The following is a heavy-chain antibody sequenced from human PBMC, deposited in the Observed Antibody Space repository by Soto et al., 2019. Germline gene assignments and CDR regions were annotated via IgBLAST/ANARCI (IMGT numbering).Heavy chain of an antibody. D-gene: IGHD3-16*02. Sequence: QVHLVDSGGGLVKPGGSLRLSCAASGFALSDYYMSWLRQAPGKRLEWVSYISSSVRTIYYADPVRGRFTSSRDNAENSLYLQMASLRAEDTALDYCARNIDHFDYWGKGTLVTVSS. J-gene: IGHJ4*02. CDR3: ARNIDHFDY. CDR2: ISSSVRTI. CDR1: GFALSDYY. V-gene: IGHV3-11*01.